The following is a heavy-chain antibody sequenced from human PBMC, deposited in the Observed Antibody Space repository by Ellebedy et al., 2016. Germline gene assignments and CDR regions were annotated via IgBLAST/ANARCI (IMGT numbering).Heavy chain of an antibody. D-gene: IGHD4-17*01. CDR3: ARADDYGDYGSPRAFDI. CDR1: GYTFIGYY. Sequence: ASVKVSXXASGYTFIGYYMHWVRQAPGQGLEWMGWINPNTGDTNYAQKFQGRVTLTRVTSISTAYMELSRLRFDDTAVYYCARADDYGDYGSPRAFDIWGQGTMVTVSS. J-gene: IGHJ3*02. V-gene: IGHV1-2*02. CDR2: INPNTGDT.